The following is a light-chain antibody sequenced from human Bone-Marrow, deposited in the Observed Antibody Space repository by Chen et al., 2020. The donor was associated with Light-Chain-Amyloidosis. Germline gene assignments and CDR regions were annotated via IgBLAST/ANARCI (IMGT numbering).Light chain of an antibody. Sequence: DIVMTQSPDSLVAFLGERAPINCKSSQCVFYSSNNKNYLAWYQQKPGQPPKLHIDWASTRESGVPDRFSGSGAATDFTLTISSLQAEDAAVYYCQQYYNAPITFGQGTRLEIK. CDR3: QQYYNAPIT. CDR2: WAS. V-gene: IGKV4-1*01. CDR1: QCVFYSSNNKNY. J-gene: IGKJ5*01.